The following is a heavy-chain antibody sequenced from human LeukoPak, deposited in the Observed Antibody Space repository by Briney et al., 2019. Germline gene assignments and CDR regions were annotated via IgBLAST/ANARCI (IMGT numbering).Heavy chain of an antibody. J-gene: IGHJ3*02. CDR1: GYTFTSYG. CDR3: ARVYPSPDDISTGYYNGAFDI. Sequence: ASVKVSCKASGYTFTSYGISWVRQAPGQGLEWMGWISTYNGNTNYAQKLQGRVTMTTDTSTSTAYMELRSLRSDDTAVYYCARVYPSPDDISTGYYNGAFDIWGQGTMVTVSS. D-gene: IGHD3-9*01. V-gene: IGHV1-18*01. CDR2: ISTYNGNT.